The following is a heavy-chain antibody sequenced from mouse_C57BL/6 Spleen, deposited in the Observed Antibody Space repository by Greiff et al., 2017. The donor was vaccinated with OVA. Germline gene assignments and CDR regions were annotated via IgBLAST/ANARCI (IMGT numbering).Heavy chain of an antibody. V-gene: IGHV1-61*01. CDR2: IYPSDSET. D-gene: IGHD1-1*01. CDR1: GYTFTSYW. Sequence: QVQLKQPGAELVRPGSSVKLSCKASGYTFTSYWMDWVKQRPGQGLEWIGNIYPSDSETHYNQKFKDKATLTVDKSSSTAYMQLSSLTSEDSAVYYCARSYYGSSSSYYFDYWGQGTTLTVSS. J-gene: IGHJ2*01. CDR3: ARSYYGSSSSYYFDY.